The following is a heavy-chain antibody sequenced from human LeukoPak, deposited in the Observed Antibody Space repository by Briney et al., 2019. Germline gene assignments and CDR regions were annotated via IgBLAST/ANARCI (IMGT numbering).Heavy chain of an antibody. CDR1: GGSISSYF. CDR3: ARQAGQPDDAFDI. Sequence: PSETLSLTCTVSGGSISSYFWSWIRQPPGKGLEWIGYMYYSGTTNSNPSLKSRITMSVDTSKNQFSLKLSSVTAADTAVYYCARQAGQPDDAFDIWGQGTMVTVSS. V-gene: IGHV4-59*08. J-gene: IGHJ3*02. CDR2: MYYSGTT. D-gene: IGHD6-19*01.